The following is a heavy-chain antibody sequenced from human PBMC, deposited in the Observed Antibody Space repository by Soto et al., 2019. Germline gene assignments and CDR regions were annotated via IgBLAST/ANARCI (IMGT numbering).Heavy chain of an antibody. D-gene: IGHD3-10*01. J-gene: IGHJ4*02. Sequence: VGSLRLSGAASGFTVSDNYLSWVRQAPGKGLEWVSVIYSSGITYYADSVKGRFTISRDNSKNTLFLQMDALRAEDTAVYYCARAFGDRIYYFDYWGQGTLVTVSS. CDR3: ARAFGDRIYYFDY. V-gene: IGHV3-53*01. CDR1: GFTVSDNY. CDR2: IYSSGIT.